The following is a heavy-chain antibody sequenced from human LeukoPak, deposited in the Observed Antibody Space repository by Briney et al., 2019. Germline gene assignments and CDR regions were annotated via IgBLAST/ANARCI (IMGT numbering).Heavy chain of an antibody. D-gene: IGHD6-6*01. Sequence: PGGSLRLSCAASGFTFSSYVMHWVRQAPGKGLEWVAFIRYDGSNKYYSDSVKGRFTISRDNSKNTLYLQMNSLRAEDTALYYCARDKSSDPVYYYYYMDVWGKGTTVTVSS. CDR2: IRYDGSNK. CDR1: GFTFSSYV. CDR3: ARDKSSDPVYYYYYMDV. J-gene: IGHJ6*03. V-gene: IGHV3-30*02.